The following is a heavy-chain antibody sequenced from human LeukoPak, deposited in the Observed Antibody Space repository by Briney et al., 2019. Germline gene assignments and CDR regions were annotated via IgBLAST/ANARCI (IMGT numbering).Heavy chain of an antibody. J-gene: IGHJ4*02. Sequence: RASVKVSCKASGYTFTGYYMHWVRQAPGQGLEWMGWINPNSGNTGYAQKFQGRVTMTRNTSISTAYMELSSLRSEDTAVYYCARESIAAAAGSYWGQGTLVTVSS. CDR3: ARESIAAAAGSY. CDR1: GYTFTGYY. D-gene: IGHD6-13*01. CDR2: INPNSGNT. V-gene: IGHV1-8*02.